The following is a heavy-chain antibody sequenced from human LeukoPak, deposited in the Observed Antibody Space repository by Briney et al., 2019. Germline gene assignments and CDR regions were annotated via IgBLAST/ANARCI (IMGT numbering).Heavy chain of an antibody. J-gene: IGHJ6*03. V-gene: IGHV4-39*07. D-gene: IGHD6-13*01. CDR1: GGSIISTTYY. CDR2: IDYSGST. Sequence: PSETLSLTCTVSGGSIISTTYYWGWIRQPPGEGLEWIGSIDYSGSTYYNPSLKSRVTISVDTSKNQFSLSLSSVTAADTAVYSCARASGSSWYERRLHAYYYYMDVWGKGTTVTVSS. CDR3: ARASGSSWYERRLHAYYYYMDV.